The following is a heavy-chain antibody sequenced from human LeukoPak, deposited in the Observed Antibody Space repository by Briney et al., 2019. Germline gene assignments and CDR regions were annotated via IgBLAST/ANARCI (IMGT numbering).Heavy chain of an antibody. J-gene: IGHJ4*02. CDR3: AKGWYSTLDY. V-gene: IGHV3-30*04. CDR1: GFTFSSYA. D-gene: IGHD2-15*01. CDR2: ISYDGSNK. Sequence: GWSLRLSCAASGFTFSSYAMHWVRQAPGKGLEWVAVISYDGSNKYYADSVKGRFTISRDNSKNTLYLQMNSLRAEDTAVYYCAKGWYSTLDYWGQGTLVTVSS.